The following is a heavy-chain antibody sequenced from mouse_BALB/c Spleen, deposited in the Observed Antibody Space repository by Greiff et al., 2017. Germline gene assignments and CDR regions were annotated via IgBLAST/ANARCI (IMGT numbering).Heavy chain of an antibody. Sequence: LQQPGSELVRPGASVKLSCKASGYTFTSYWMHWVKQRPGQGLEWIGNIYPGSGSTNYDEKFKSKATLTVDTSSSTAYMQLSSLTSEDSAVYYCTRWDLYPYYAMDYWGQGTSVTVSS. D-gene: IGHD4-1*01. CDR2: IYPGSGST. CDR3: TRWDLYPYYAMDY. V-gene: IGHV1S22*01. J-gene: IGHJ4*01. CDR1: GYTFTSYW.